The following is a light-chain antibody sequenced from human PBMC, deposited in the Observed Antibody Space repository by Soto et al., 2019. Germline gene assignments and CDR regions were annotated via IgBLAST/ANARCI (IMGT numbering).Light chain of an antibody. V-gene: IGKV1-39*01. CDR1: QSISSS. Sequence: DIQMSQYPSSLSASVGDIVTITCRASQSISSSLNGYQQKPGKAPKVLIFGASSLQSGVPSRFSGNGSGTDFTLTISRLQPEDFATYYCQQSYSGPLIFGGGTKVEIK. CDR2: GAS. J-gene: IGKJ4*01. CDR3: QQSYSGPLI.